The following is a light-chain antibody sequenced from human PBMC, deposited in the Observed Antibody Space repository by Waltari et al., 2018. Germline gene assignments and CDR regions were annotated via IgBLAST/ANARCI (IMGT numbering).Light chain of an antibody. CDR1: SSYVGSSNY. CDR3: SSYISGVTLYV. V-gene: IGLV2-14*03. Sequence: SALTQPASVSGSPGQSITISCTGTSSYVGSSNYVSWYQQHPGKAPKLMIYDVTKRPSGVSGRFSGSKSGNTASLTISGLQAEDEADYYCSSYISGVTLYVFGTGTKVTVL. CDR2: DVT. J-gene: IGLJ1*01.